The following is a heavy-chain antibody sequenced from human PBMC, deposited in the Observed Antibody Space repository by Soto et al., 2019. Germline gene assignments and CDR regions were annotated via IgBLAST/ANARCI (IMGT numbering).Heavy chain of an antibody. D-gene: IGHD3-9*01. J-gene: IGHJ4*02. CDR3: ARGPPIRYFDWLSFYYFDY. CDR2: ISYDGSNK. V-gene: IGHV3-30-3*01. Sequence: QVQLVESGRGVVQPGRSLRLSCAASGFTFSSYAMHWVRQAPGKGLEWVAVISYDGSNKYYADSVKGRFTISRDNSKNTLYLQMNSLRAEDTAVYYCARGPPIRYFDWLSFYYFDYWGQGTLVTVSS. CDR1: GFTFSSYA.